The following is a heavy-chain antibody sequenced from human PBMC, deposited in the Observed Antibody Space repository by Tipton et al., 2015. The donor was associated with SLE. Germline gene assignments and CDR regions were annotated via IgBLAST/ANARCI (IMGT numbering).Heavy chain of an antibody. V-gene: IGHV4-59*11. J-gene: IGHJ3*02. CDR1: RGSISSHY. Sequence: TLSLTCTVSRGSISSHYWSWIRQPPGKGLEWIGEINHSGSTNYNPSLKSRVTISVDTSMNQFSLNLTSVTAADTAVYYCARGMRRTQCGRDCMPGALDIWGQGTMVTVSS. CDR3: ARGMRRTQCGRDCMPGALDI. D-gene: IGHD2-21*01. CDR2: INHSGST.